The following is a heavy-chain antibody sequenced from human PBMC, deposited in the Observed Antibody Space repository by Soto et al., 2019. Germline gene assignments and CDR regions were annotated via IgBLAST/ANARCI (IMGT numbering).Heavy chain of an antibody. Sequence: PGDSLKISCKGSGYRFTSYWSGWVRQMPGEGLEWMGIIYPGDSDTRYSPSFQGQVTISADTSIGTAFLQWLSLKASDSATYSCARGISDTINPYYFDYRRKGRMVTVGS. V-gene: IGHV5-51*01. CDR1: GYRFTSYW. CDR2: IYPGDSDT. J-gene: IGHJ4*01. CDR3: ARGISDTINPYYFDY. D-gene: IGHD2-21*01.